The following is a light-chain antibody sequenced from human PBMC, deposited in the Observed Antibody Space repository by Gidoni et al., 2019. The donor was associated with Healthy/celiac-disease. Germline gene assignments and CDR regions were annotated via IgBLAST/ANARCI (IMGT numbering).Light chain of an antibody. CDR2: WAS. CDR3: QQYYSTPVT. V-gene: IGKV4-1*01. Sequence: SPDSLAVSLGERATINCKSSQSVLYSSNNKNYLAWYQQKPGQPPKLLIYWASTRESGVPDRFSGSGSGTDFTLTISSLQAEDVAVYYCQQYYSTPVTFXPXTKVDIK. J-gene: IGKJ3*01. CDR1: QSVLYSSNNKNY.